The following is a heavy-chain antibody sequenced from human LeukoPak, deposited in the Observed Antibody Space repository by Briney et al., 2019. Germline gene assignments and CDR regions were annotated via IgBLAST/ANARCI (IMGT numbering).Heavy chain of an antibody. CDR1: GFTFSSYA. CDR3: ARDPDIYGSGSFLFDY. V-gene: IGHV3-30*04. CDR2: ISYDGSNK. D-gene: IGHD3-10*01. J-gene: IGHJ4*02. Sequence: GGSLRLSCAASGFTFSSYAMHWVRQAPGKGLEWVAVISYDGSNKYYADSEKGRFTISRDNSKNTLYLQMNSLRAEDTAVYYCARDPDIYGSGSFLFDYWGQGTLATVSS.